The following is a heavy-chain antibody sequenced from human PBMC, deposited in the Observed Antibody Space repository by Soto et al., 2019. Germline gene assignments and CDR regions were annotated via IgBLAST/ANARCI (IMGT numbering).Heavy chain of an antibody. V-gene: IGHV4-59*01. CDR1: GGSISCYY. J-gene: IGHJ4*02. CDR3: AREGYYDYIWGSYVRYFDC. D-gene: IGHD3-16*01. CDR2: IYYSGST. Sequence: SETLSLTCTVSGGSISCYYWSWIRQPQGKGLEWIRYIYYSGSTNYNPSLKSRVTISVDTSKNQFSLKLSSVTAADTAVYYCAREGYYDYIWGSYVRYFDCWGQGTLVTVSS.